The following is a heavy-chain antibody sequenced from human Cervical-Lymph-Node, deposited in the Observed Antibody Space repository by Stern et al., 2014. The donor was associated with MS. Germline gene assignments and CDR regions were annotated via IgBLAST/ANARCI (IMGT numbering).Heavy chain of an antibody. D-gene: IGHD3-10*01. CDR2: TSFKGSNE. Sequence: QVQLVESGEGVVQPGRSLRLSCAASGFTFSSYAMHWVRQAPGKGLEWVAVTSFKGSNENYADSVKGRFTISRDNSKSTLYLQMNGLRAEDTAVYYCARDRTNYGSGSPEYYFDYWGQGTLVTVSS. CDR1: GFTFSSYA. V-gene: IGHV3-30-3*01. CDR3: ARDRTNYGSGSPEYYFDY. J-gene: IGHJ4*02.